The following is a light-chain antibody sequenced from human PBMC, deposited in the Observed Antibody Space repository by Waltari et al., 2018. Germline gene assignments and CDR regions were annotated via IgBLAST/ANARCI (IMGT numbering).Light chain of an antibody. CDR1: SSDVGSYNL. CDR3: CSYAGSSTVV. Sequence: QSALTQPASVSGSPGQSINSSCTGTSSDVGSYNLVSCDQQHPGKAPKLMIYEGSTRPSGVSNSFAGSKSGNTASLTISGLKAEDEADYYCCSYAGSSTVVFGGGTKLTVL. CDR2: EGS. J-gene: IGLJ2*01. V-gene: IGLV2-23*01.